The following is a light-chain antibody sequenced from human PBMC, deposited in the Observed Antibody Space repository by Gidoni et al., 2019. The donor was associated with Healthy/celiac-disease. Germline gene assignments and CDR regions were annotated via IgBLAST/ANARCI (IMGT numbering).Light chain of an antibody. J-gene: IGKJ1*01. Sequence: ATLSCRASQSVSSNLAWYQQKPGQAPRLLIYGASTRATGIPARFSGSGSGTEFTLTISSLQSEDFAVYYCQQYNNWPPWTFGQGTKVEIK. V-gene: IGKV3-15*01. CDR1: QSVSSN. CDR3: QQYNNWPPWT. CDR2: GAS.